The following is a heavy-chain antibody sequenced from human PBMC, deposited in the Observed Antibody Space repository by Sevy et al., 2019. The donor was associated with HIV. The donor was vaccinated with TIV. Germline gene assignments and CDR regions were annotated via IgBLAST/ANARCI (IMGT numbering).Heavy chain of an antibody. D-gene: IGHD6-19*01. J-gene: IGHJ4*02. CDR3: ARGASSGWDYFDY. CDR2: ISGLSNYI. V-gene: IGHV3-21*01. CDR1: GFTFSNYN. Sequence: GGSLRLSCAASGFTFSNYNINWVRQAPGKGLEWVSYISGLSNYIYYADALGGRFTISRDNAKNSVYLQMNSLRTEDTAVYYCARGASSGWDYFDYWGQGTLVPVSS.